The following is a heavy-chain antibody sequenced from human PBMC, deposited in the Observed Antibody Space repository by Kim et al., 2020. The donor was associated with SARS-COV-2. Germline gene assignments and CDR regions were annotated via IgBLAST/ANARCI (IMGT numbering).Heavy chain of an antibody. CDR2: ISRDGESQ. CDR1: GFTFNTYD. J-gene: IGHJ4*02. D-gene: IGHD5-12*01. V-gene: IGHV3-30*18. Sequence: GGSLRLSCAASGFTFNTYDMHWVRQAPGKGLEWVAVISRDGESQYYADSVKGRFTISRDNSKNTLYLQMNGVRIEDTAVYYCAKEGYGGYDYGGYYFDYWGQGTLVTVYS. CDR3: AKEGYGGYDYGGYYFDY.